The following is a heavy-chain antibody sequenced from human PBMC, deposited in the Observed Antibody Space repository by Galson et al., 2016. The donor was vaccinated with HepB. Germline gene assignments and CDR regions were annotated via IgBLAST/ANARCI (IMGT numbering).Heavy chain of an antibody. CDR3: TRSEGATGTKAHDY. J-gene: IGHJ4*02. CDR1: GFIFSSYW. Sequence: SLRLSCAASGFIFSSYWMHWVRQGPEKGLVWVSRINSDGSSTNYADSVKGRFTISRDNAKNTLYLQMNSLRAEYTAVYYCTRSEGATGTKAHDYWGTGTPVTVSS. V-gene: IGHV3-74*01. CDR2: INSDGSST. D-gene: IGHD1-1*01.